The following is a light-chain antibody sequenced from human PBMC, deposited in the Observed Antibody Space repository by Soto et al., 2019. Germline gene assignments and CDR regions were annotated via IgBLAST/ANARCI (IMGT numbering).Light chain of an antibody. CDR3: QKRNSWHPYT. CDR2: DAS. J-gene: IGKJ2*01. Sequence: EIVLTQSPATLSLSPGERATLSCRASQSVSSYLAWYQQKPGQAPRLLIYDASNRATGVPARFSGSGSGTDFTLTISSLEPEDFAVYYCQKRNSWHPYTFGQGTKVEIK. V-gene: IGKV3-11*01. CDR1: QSVSSY.